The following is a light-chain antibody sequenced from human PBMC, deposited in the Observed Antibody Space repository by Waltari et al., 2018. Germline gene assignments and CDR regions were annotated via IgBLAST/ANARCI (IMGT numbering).Light chain of an antibody. V-gene: IGLV2-23*02. CDR2: EVS. Sequence: QSALPQPASVSGSPGQSITISCSNTSTDLGTYKLVSWYQQRPGKAPKLVIYEVSERPSGVSHRLSGSKSGATASLTISGLQAEDEADYYCCSFAGSSTSFGTGTTVTVL. CDR1: STDLGTYKL. CDR3: CSFAGSSTS. J-gene: IGLJ1*01.